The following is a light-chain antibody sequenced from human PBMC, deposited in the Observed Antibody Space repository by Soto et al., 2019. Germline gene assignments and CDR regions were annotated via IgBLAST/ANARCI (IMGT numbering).Light chain of an antibody. CDR1: RSDIGDSNF. J-gene: IGLJ1*01. V-gene: IGLV2-14*01. Sequence: QSALTQPASVSGSPGQSVTISCTGPRSDIGDSNFISWYQQSPGKAPRLLIYEVNNRPSGVSRRFSGSKAGNTASLTISGLLEDDEADYFCASFRSGTTLVFGSGTKLTVL. CDR2: EVN. CDR3: ASFRSGTTLV.